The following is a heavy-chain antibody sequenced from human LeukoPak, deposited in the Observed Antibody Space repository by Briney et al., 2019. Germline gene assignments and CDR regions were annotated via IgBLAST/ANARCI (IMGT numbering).Heavy chain of an antibody. CDR3: ARHRSDYYGSGSYYNVGSWFDP. V-gene: IGHV5-10-1*01. J-gene: IGHJ5*02. CDR2: IDPSDSYT. Sequence: GESLKISCKGSGYGFTSYWISWVRQMPGKGLEWMGRIDPSDSYTNYSPSFQGHVTISADKSISTAYLQWSSLKASDTALYYCARHRSDYYGSGSYYNVGSWFDPWGQGTLSPSPQ. CDR1: GYGFTSYW. D-gene: IGHD3-10*01.